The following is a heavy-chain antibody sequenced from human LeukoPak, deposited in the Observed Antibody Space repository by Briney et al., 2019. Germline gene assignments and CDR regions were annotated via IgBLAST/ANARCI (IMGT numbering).Heavy chain of an antibody. CDR2: LYPGDSDT. J-gene: IGHJ4*02. CDR3: ARPNDYGYYFDY. Sequence: KHGESLKISCKGSGYSFNNYWIGWVRQMPGKGLEWMGILYPGDSDTRYSPSFQGQVTISVDKSISTAYLQWSSLKASDTAIYYCARPNDYGYYFDYWGQGTLVTVST. CDR1: GYSFNNYW. D-gene: IGHD4-17*01. V-gene: IGHV5-51*01.